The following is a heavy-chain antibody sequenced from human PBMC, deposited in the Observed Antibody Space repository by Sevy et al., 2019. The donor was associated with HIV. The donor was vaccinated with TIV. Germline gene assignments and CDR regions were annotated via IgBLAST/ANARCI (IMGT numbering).Heavy chain of an antibody. D-gene: IGHD6-13*01. J-gene: IGHJ4*02. CDR3: ARHGGEQQLVWYYFDY. Sequence: GGSLRLSCAASGFTFSSYAMHWVRQAPGKGLEWVAVISYDGSNKYYADSVKGRFTISRDNSKNTLYLQMNSLRAEDTAMYYCARHGGEQQLVWYYFDYWGQGTLVTVSS. V-gene: IGHV3-30-3*01. CDR2: ISYDGSNK. CDR1: GFTFSSYA.